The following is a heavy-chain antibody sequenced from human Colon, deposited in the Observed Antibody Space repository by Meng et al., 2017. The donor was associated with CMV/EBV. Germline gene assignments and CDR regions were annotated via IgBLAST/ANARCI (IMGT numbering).Heavy chain of an antibody. CDR3: ARASYEFITFARGITPGDY. CDR2: ISIQNGET. J-gene: IGHJ4*02. CDR1: TFNSYG. D-gene: IGHD3-10*01. V-gene: IGHV1-18*01. Sequence: TFNSYGGSWVRQDTGQGPEWVAWISIQNGETKYAQKFQGRVTMTTDTSANKAYMELRSLRSDDTAVYYCARASYEFITFARGITPGDYWGQGTLVTVSS.